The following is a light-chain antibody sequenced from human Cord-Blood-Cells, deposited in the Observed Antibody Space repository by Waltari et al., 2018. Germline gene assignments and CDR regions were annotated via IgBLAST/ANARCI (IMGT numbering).Light chain of an antibody. CDR2: EVS. CDR1: SSDVGGYNY. Sequence: QSALTQPASVSGSPGQSITISCTGTSSDVGGYNYVCWYQQHPGKAPKRMIYEVSNRPSGVSNRFSGSKSGNTASLTIAGLQAEDEADYYCSSYTSSSTVVFGGGTKLTVL. V-gene: IGLV2-14*01. CDR3: SSYTSSSTVV. J-gene: IGLJ2*01.